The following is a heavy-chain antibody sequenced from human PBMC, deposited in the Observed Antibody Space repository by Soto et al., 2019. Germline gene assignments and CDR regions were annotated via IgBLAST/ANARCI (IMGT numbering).Heavy chain of an antibody. J-gene: IGHJ6*02. CDR2: IDPSDSYT. V-gene: IGHV5-10-1*01. CDR3: ARGDYDYYYGMDV. Sequence: GESLKISCKGSVYSFTSYWISWVRQMPGKGLEWMGRIDPSDSYTNYSPSFQGHVTISADKSISTAYLQWSSLKASGTAMYYCARGDYDYYYGMDVWGQGTTVTVSS. CDR1: VYSFTSYW.